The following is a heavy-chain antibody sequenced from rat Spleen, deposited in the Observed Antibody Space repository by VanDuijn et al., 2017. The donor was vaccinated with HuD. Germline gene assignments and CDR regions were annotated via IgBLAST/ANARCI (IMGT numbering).Heavy chain of an antibody. V-gene: IGHV5-27*01. D-gene: IGHD2-5*01. CDR3: TRGGYFRH. J-gene: IGHJ2*01. CDR1: GFTFSNYY. Sequence: EVQLVESGGGLVQPGRSLKISCAASGFTFSNYYMAWVRQAPTKGLEWVAYISTGGDNTYYRDSVKGRFTISRDTAQNTLYLQMNSPTSEDTATYYCTRGGYFRHWGQGVMVTVSS. CDR2: ISTGGDNT.